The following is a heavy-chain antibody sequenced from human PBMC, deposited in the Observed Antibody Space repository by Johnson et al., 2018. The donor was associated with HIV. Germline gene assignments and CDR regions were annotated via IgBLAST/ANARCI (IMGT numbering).Heavy chain of an antibody. J-gene: IGHJ3*02. Sequence: QVQLVESGGGVVQPGRSLRLSCAASGFTFSSYGMHWVRQPPGKGLEWVAVISYDGSNKYYADSVKGRFTISRDNSKNTLYLQMNSLRAEDTALYYCANSYISSSGNNDYAFDIWGQGTMVTVSS. CDR1: GFTFSSYG. V-gene: IGHV3-30*18. CDR2: ISYDGSNK. D-gene: IGHD6-6*01. CDR3: ANSYISSSGNNDYAFDI.